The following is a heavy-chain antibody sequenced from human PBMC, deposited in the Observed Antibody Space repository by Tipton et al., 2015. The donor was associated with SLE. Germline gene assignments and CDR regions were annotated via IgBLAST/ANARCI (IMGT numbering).Heavy chain of an antibody. CDR1: GFPFNSYW. D-gene: IGHD1-1*01. J-gene: IGHJ4*02. CDR3: VRDLSGMSGH. V-gene: IGHV3-74*01. Sequence: SLRLSCAVSGFPFNSYWMHWVRQVPGKGLVWVSRINNDGSSTNYADSVKGRFTISRDNAKNTLYLQMNSLRVEDTAIYYCVRDLSGMSGHWGQGTLVTVSS. CDR2: INNDGSST.